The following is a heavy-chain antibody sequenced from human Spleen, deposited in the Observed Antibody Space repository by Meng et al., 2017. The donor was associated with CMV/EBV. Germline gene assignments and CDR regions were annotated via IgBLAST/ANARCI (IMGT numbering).Heavy chain of an antibody. CDR2: INPKSGGT. D-gene: IGHD2-2*01. CDR3: ARDQVLPATFFHNWFDP. V-gene: IGHV1-2*02. CDR1: GYTFTGYY. Sequence: ASVKVSCKASGYTFTGYYMHWVRQAPGQGLEWMGWINPKSGGTNYAQKFQGRVTMTRDTSISTAYMELSRLRSDDTAVYYCARDQVLPATFFHNWFDPWGQGTLVTVSS. J-gene: IGHJ5*02.